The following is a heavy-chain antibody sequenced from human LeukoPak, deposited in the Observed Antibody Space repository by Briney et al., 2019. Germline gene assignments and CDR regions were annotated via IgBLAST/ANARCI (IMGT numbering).Heavy chain of an antibody. Sequence: ASVKVSCKASGYTFTGYYMHWVRQAPGQGLEWMGWISPNSGGTNYAQKFQGRVTMTRDTSISTAYMELSRLRSDDTAVYYCARDYCSSTSCYDYWGQGTLVTVSS. CDR1: GYTFTGYY. D-gene: IGHD2-2*01. CDR3: ARDYCSSTSCYDY. CDR2: ISPNSGGT. V-gene: IGHV1-2*02. J-gene: IGHJ4*02.